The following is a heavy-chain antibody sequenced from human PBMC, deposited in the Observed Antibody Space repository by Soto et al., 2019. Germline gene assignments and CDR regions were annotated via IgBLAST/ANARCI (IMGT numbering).Heavy chain of an antibody. J-gene: IGHJ6*02. CDR2: IDPSDSYT. CDR3: ARGGYYYDSSGFMDV. CDR1: GYSFTSYW. Sequence: PGESLKISCKGSGYSFTSYWISWVRQMPGKGLEWMGRIDPSDSYTNYSPSFQGHVTISADKSISTAYRQWSSLKASDTAMYYCARGGYYYDSSGFMDVWGQGTTVTVSS. V-gene: IGHV5-10-1*01. D-gene: IGHD3-22*01.